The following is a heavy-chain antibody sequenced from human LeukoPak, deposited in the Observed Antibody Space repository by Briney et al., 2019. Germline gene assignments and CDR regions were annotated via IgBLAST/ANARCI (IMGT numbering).Heavy chain of an antibody. CDR2: FDPEDGET. CDR1: GYTLTELS. V-gene: IGHV1-24*01. D-gene: IGHD1-26*01. CDR3: ARDQGSGSLVDY. Sequence: ASVKVSCKVSGYTLTELSMHWVRQAPGKGLEWMGGFDPEDGETIYAQKFQGRVIMTEETSIDTAYMELNSLRSDDTAVYYCARDQGSGSLVDYWGQGTLVTVSS. J-gene: IGHJ4*02.